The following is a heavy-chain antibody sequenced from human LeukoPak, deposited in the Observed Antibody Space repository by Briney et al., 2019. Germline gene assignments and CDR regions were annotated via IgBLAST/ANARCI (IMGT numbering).Heavy chain of an antibody. V-gene: IGHV4-4*02. J-gene: IGHJ4*02. CDR1: GGSISSTNW. Sequence: SETLSLTCAVSGGSISSTNWWSWVRQPPGKGLEWIGEIYHSGRTNYNPSLKSRVTISVDKSKNQFSLKLSSVTAADTAVYYCVRPESAGTRYRFDYWGQGALVTVSS. D-gene: IGHD1-1*01. CDR3: VRPESAGTRYRFDY. CDR2: IYHSGRT.